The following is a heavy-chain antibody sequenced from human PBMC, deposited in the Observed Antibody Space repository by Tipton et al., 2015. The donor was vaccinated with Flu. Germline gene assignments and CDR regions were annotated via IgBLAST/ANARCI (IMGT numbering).Heavy chain of an antibody. CDR1: GGSISSYY. D-gene: IGHD2-15*01. CDR2: IYYGGST. J-gene: IGHJ6*02. CDR3: ARGIGQDLYYYYGMDV. Sequence: TLSLTCTVSGGSISSYYWSWIRQPPRKGLEWIGYIYYGGSTNYNPSLKSRVTISVDTSKNQFSLKLSSVTAADTAVYYCARGIGQDLYYYYGMDVWGQGTTVTVSS. V-gene: IGHV4-59*01.